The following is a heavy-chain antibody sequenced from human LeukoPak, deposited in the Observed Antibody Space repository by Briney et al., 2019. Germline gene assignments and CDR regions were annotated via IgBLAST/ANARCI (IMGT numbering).Heavy chain of an antibody. CDR2: ISAYNGNT. V-gene: IGHV1-18*04. CDR1: GYTFTGYY. Sequence: GASVKVSCKASGYTFTGYYMHWVRQAPGQGLEWMGWISAYNGNTNYAQKLQGRVTMTTDTSTSTAYMELRSLRSDDTVVYYCARGLHGDREDYWGQGTLVTVSS. D-gene: IGHD4-17*01. CDR3: ARGLHGDREDY. J-gene: IGHJ4*02.